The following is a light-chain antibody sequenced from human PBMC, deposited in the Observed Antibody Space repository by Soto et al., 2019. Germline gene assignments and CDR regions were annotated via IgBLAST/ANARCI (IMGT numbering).Light chain of an antibody. CDR3: QQRSNWPST. CDR1: QSVSSY. V-gene: IGKV3-11*01. J-gene: IGKJ4*01. Sequence: EIVLTQSPATLSLSPGDRATLSCRASQSVSSYLAWYQQKPGQAPRLLIYDASNRATDIPARFSGSGSGTDFTLTITTLEPGDFAVYYCQQRSNWPSTFGGGTKVEIK. CDR2: DAS.